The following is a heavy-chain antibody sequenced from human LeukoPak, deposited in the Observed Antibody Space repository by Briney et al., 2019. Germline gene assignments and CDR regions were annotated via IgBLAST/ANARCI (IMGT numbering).Heavy chain of an antibody. D-gene: IGHD4/OR15-4a*01. J-gene: IGHJ3*02. Sequence: GGSLRLSCAASGFTFSSYSMNWVRQAPGKGLEWVSAISGSGGSTYYADSVKGRFTISRDNSKNTLYLQMNSLRAEDTAVYYCAKTATGLDYRDDAFDIWGQGTMVTVSS. V-gene: IGHV3-23*01. CDR2: ISGSGGST. CDR1: GFTFSSYS. CDR3: AKTATGLDYRDDAFDI.